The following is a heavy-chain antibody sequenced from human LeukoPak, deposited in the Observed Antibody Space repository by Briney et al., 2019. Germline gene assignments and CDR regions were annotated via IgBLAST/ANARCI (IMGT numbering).Heavy chain of an antibody. CDR2: ISSSGSTI. Sequence: KAGGSLRLSCAASGFSFSDFYMSWIRQAPGMGLEWVSYISSSGSTIYYADSVKGRFTISRDNAKNTLFLQMNSLRVEDTAVYYCARAGNAFDIWGQGTMVTVSS. D-gene: IGHD1-14*01. CDR1: GFSFSDFY. V-gene: IGHV3-11*04. CDR3: ARAGNAFDI. J-gene: IGHJ3*02.